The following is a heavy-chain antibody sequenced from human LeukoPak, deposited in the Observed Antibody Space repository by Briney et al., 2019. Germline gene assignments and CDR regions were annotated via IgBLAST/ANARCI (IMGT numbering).Heavy chain of an antibody. Sequence: GGSLRLSCAASGFTFSSYWMSWVRQAPGKGLEWVANIKQDGSEKYYVDSVKGRFTISRDNAKNSLYLQMNSLRAEDTAVYYCARDVGIAVASTDAFDIWGQGTVVTVSS. CDR3: ARDVGIAVASTDAFDI. CDR2: IKQDGSEK. J-gene: IGHJ3*02. CDR1: GFTFSSYW. D-gene: IGHD6-19*01. V-gene: IGHV3-7*01.